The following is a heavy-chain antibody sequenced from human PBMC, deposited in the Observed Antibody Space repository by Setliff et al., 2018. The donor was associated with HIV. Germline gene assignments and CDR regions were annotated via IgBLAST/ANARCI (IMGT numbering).Heavy chain of an antibody. D-gene: IGHD3-3*01. V-gene: IGHV7-4-1*01. CDR3: TRDHTPPPNYDFWSGQIDLRNIFYYMDV. CDR2: INTNTGNP. J-gene: IGHJ6*03. CDR1: GYTFTNYA. Sequence: GASVKVSCKASGYTFTNYAMHWVRQAPGQGLEWMGYINTNTGNPTYAQGFTGRFVFSVDTPVSTAYLQIFSLKAEDTAVYYCTRDHTPPPNYDFWSGQIDLRNIFYYMDVWGTGSPVTVSS.